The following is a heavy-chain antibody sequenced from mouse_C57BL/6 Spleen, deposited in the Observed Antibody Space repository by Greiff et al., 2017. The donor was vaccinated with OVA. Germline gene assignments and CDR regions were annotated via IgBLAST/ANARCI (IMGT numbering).Heavy chain of an antibody. J-gene: IGHJ3*01. CDR2: INPSSGYT. V-gene: IGHV1-4*01. CDR3: AREGNWDLFAY. D-gene: IGHD4-1*01. CDR1: GYTFTSYT. Sequence: QVHVKQSGAELARPGASVKMSCKASGYTFTSYTMHWVKQRPGQGLEWIGYINPSSGYTKYNQKFKDKATLTADKSSSTAYMQLSSLTSEDSAVYYCAREGNWDLFAYWGQGTLVTVSA.